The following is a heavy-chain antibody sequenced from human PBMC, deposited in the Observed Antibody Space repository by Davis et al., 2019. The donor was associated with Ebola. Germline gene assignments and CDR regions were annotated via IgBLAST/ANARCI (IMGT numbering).Heavy chain of an antibody. CDR3: ARHRHYGMDV. CDR1: GGSFSGYY. CDR2: INHSGST. J-gene: IGHJ6*02. V-gene: IGHV4-34*01. Sequence: SETLSLTCAVYGGSFSGYYWSWIRQPPGKGLEWIGEINHSGSTNYNPSLKSRVTISVDTSKNQFSLKPSSVTAADTAVYYCARHRHYGMDVWGQGTTVTVS.